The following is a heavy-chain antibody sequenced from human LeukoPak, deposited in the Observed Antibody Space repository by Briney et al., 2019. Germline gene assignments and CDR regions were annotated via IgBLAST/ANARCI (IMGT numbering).Heavy chain of an antibody. D-gene: IGHD2-15*01. Sequence: GGSLRLSCAASGFSFSDFTMTWVRQAPGKGLEWVSGIRANSNMRFHLESVRGRFTISRDNSKNTLFLQMDSLRVDDTAVYFCAKDQEDRGYPSSFDFWGQGTLVTVSS. V-gene: IGHV3-23*01. J-gene: IGHJ4*02. CDR2: IRANSNMR. CDR3: AKDQEDRGYPSSFDF. CDR1: GFSFSDFT.